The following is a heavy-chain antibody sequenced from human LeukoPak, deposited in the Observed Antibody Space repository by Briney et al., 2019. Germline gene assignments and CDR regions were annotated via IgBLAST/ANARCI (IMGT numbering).Heavy chain of an antibody. D-gene: IGHD3-3*01. V-gene: IGHV3-7*01. CDR3: ARDFRLGYYYYGMDV. CDR2: IRQDGSDK. Sequence: LPGGSLRLSCAASGFTFSTYWMSWVRQAPGKGLEWVANIRQDGSDKYYVDSVKGRFTISRDNAKNSLYLQMNSLRAEDTAVYYCARDFRLGYYYYGMDVWGQGTTVTVSS. CDR1: GFTFSTYW. J-gene: IGHJ6*02.